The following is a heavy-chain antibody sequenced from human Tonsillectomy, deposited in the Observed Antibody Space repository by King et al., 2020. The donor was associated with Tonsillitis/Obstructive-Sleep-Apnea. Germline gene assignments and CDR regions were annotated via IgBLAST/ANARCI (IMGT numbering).Heavy chain of an antibody. CDR2: IKSKTDGGTT. J-gene: IGHJ6*03. Sequence: VQLVESGGGLVKPGGSLRLSCAASGFTFSNAWRSWVRQAPGKGLEWVGRIKSKTDGGTTDYAAPGKGRFTISRNDSKNTLYLQMNSLKTEDTAVYYCTTDSDYDFWSGYYTGYYYMDVWGKGTTVTVSS. D-gene: IGHD3-3*01. CDR1: GFTFSNAW. V-gene: IGHV3-15*01. CDR3: TTDSDYDFWSGYYTGYYYMDV.